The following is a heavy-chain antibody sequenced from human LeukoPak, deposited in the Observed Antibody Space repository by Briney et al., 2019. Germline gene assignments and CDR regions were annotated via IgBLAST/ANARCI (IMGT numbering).Heavy chain of an antibody. CDR3: AREDCSGGSCYPWWFDP. CDR2: IKQDGSEK. D-gene: IGHD2-15*01. Sequence: PGGSLRLSCAASGFTFSSYWMSWVRQAPGKGLEWVANIKQDGSEKYYVDSVKGRFTISRDNAKNSLYLQMSSLRAEDTAVYYCAREDCSGGSCYPWWFDPWGQGTLVTVSS. CDR1: GFTFSSYW. V-gene: IGHV3-7*03. J-gene: IGHJ5*02.